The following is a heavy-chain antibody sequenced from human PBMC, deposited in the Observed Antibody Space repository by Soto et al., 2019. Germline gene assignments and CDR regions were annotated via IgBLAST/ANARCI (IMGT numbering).Heavy chain of an antibody. V-gene: IGHV1-18*01. CDR2: ISVYNGKT. CDR3: ARSSDSGYDSGLGY. J-gene: IGHJ4*02. Sequence: ASVKVSCKASGYTFSSFGISRVRQAPGQGLEWMGWISVYNGKTNYAQKFQGRVTMTTDTSTSTAYMELRSLRSDDTAVYYCARSSDSGYDSGLGYWGQGTLVTVSS. CDR1: GYTFSSFG. D-gene: IGHD5-12*01.